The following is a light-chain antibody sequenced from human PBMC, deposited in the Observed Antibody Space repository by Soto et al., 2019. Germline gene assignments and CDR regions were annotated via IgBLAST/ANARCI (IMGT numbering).Light chain of an antibody. CDR2: DAS. J-gene: IGKJ2*01. CDR1: QSVSSY. CDR3: QQYSSYPYT. Sequence: EIVLTQSPATLSLSPGERATLSCRASQSVSSYLAWYQQKPGQAPRLLIYDASNRATGIPARFSGSGSGTDFTLTISSLQPDDSATYYCQQYSSYPYTFGQGTKLEIK. V-gene: IGKV3-11*01.